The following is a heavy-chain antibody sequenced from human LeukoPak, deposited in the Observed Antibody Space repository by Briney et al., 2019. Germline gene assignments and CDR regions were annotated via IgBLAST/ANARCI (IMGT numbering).Heavy chain of an antibody. J-gene: IGHJ6*03. D-gene: IGHD2-21*01. CDR3: ARGDSAYYYYYYYMDV. CDR1: GYTFTGYY. CDR2: INPNSGGT. Sequence: GASVKVSCKASGYTFTGYYMHWVRQAPGQGLGWMGWINPNSGGTNYAQKFQSRVTMTRDTSISTAYMELSRLRSDDTAVYYCARGDSAYYYYYYYMDVWGKGTTVTVSS. V-gene: IGHV1-2*02.